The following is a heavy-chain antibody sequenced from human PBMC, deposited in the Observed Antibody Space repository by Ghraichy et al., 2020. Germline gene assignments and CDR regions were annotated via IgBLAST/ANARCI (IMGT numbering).Heavy chain of an antibody. D-gene: IGHD7-27*01. Sequence: GESLNISCAASGFTFSSDWMHWVRQTPNKGLVWVSRINSDGSDRTYADSVKGRFTVSRDNAKNTLYLQMNSLRAEDSAVYYCARDLGYYWGQGTLVTVSS. V-gene: IGHV3-74*01. CDR3: ARDLGYY. CDR1: GFTFSSDW. CDR2: INSDGSDR. J-gene: IGHJ4*02.